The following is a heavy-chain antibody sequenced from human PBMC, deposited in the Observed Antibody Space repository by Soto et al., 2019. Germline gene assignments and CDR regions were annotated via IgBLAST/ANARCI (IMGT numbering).Heavy chain of an antibody. J-gene: IGHJ5*02. D-gene: IGHD3-10*01. V-gene: IGHV1-8*01. Sequence: QVQLVQSGAEVKKPGASVKVSCKASGYTFTSYDINWVRQATGQGVEWMGWMNPNSGNTGYAQKFQGRVNMTRNTSRATAYMEMCRLRSEDTAVYYCARGPGVLLWVGDPENWFDPWGQGPLVTVSS. CDR2: MNPNSGNT. CDR3: ARGPGVLLWVGDPENWFDP. CDR1: GYTFTSYD.